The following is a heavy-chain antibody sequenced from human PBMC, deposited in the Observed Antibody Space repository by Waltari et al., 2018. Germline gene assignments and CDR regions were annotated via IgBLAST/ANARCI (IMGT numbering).Heavy chain of an antibody. V-gene: IGHV4-34*02. CDR3: ARGDGTGKYGY. CDR2: TTDSERT. CDR1: GGSFRGYY. Sequence: QVQLQRWGAGLLKPSETLSPTCAVYGGSFRGYYWSWIRQPPGKGLEWIGKTTDSERTKYNPSLKSRISISVDTSKNQFSLTVFSVTAADAAVYYCARGDGTGKYGYWGQGTRVTVSS. J-gene: IGHJ4*02. D-gene: IGHD1-1*01.